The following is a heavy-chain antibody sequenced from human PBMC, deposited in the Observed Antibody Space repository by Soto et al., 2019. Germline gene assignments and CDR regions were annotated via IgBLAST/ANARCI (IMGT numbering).Heavy chain of an antibody. CDR1: GFTFSTYG. Sequence: QVQLVESGGGVVQPGRSLRLSCAASGFTFSTYGMHWVRQAPGKGLEWVAVISYDGVNKYYADSVKGRFTISRDNSKNTPYLQMNSLRAEATAVYYCATPLYNWNDGFFHYCGQGTLVTVSS. CDR2: ISYDGVNK. D-gene: IGHD1-1*01. J-gene: IGHJ4*02. CDR3: ATPLYNWNDGFFHY. V-gene: IGHV3-30*03.